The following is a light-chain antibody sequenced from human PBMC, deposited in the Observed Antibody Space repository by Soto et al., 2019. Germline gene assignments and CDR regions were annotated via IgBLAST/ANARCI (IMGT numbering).Light chain of an antibody. V-gene: IGLV1-40*01. J-gene: IGLJ1*01. CDR3: QSYDSSLSGRV. Sequence: QSVLTQPPSVSGAPGQRVTISCTGGNCNIGAGYDVHWYQQLPGTAPKLLIYANTNRPSGVPDRISGSKSGTSASLAITGLQAEDEADYYCQSYDSSLSGRVFGTGTKVPVL. CDR2: ANT. CDR1: NCNIGAGYD.